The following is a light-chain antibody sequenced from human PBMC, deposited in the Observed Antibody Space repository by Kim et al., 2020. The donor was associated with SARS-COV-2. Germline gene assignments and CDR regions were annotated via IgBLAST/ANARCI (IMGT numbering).Light chain of an antibody. CDR3: QKYNTAPWT. J-gene: IGKJ1*01. Sequence: DIEMTQSPSSLSASVGDRVTITCRASQGISSYLAWYQQKPGKVPKLLIYGASTMPSGVPSRFSGSGSGTDFTLTISSLQPEDVAAYYCQKYNTAPWTFGQGTKVDIK. V-gene: IGKV1-27*01. CDR2: GAS. CDR1: QGISSY.